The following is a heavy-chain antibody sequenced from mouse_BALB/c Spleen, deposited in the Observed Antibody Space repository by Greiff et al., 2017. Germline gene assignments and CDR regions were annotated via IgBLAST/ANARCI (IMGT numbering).Heavy chain of an antibody. J-gene: IGHJ2*01. V-gene: IGHV1-20*02. Sequence: VQLQQSGPELVKPGASVKISCKASGYSFTGYFMNWVMQSHGKSLEWIGRINPYNGDTFYNQKFKGKATLTVDKSSSTAHMELRSLASEDSAVYYCARTGDYDKGNFDYWGQGTTLTVSS. CDR1: GYSFTGYF. D-gene: IGHD2-4*01. CDR3: ARTGDYDKGNFDY. CDR2: INPYNGDT.